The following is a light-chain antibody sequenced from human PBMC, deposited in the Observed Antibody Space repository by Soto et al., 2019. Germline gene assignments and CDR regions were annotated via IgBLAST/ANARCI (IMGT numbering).Light chain of an antibody. CDR2: GAS. CDR1: QSVSSN. Sequence: EVGMTQSPATLSVSPGERATLSCRASQSVSSNLAWYQQRPGQTPRLLMYGASTRATGIPARFSASGSGTEFTLTISSLQSEDFAVYYCQQYHKWPPFTFGGGTRLEIK. CDR3: QQYHKWPPFT. J-gene: IGKJ5*01. V-gene: IGKV3-15*01.